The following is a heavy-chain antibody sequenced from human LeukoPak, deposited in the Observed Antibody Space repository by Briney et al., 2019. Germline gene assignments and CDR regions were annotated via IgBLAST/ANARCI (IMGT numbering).Heavy chain of an antibody. CDR1: GGSFSGYY. V-gene: IGHV4-34*01. D-gene: IGHD3-22*01. CDR3: ARRKPGYYYLFDY. Sequence: SETLSLTCAVYGGSFSGYYWSWIRQPPGKGLEWIGEINHSGSTNYNPSLKSRFTISVDTSKNQFSLKLSSVTAADTAVYYCARRKPGYYYLFDYWGQGTLVTVSS. J-gene: IGHJ4*02. CDR2: INHSGST.